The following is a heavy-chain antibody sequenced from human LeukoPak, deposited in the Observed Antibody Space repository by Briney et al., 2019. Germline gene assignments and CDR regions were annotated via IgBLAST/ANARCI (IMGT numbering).Heavy chain of an antibody. D-gene: IGHD6-13*01. CDR2: IYYSGST. V-gene: IGHV4-39*07. CDR3: ARTNPGYSSSWYFDS. Sequence: SETLSLTCTVSGGSISSSGYYWGWIRQPPGKGLEWIGSIYYSGSTYYNPSLKSRVTISVDTSKNQFSLKLSSVTAADTAVYYCARTNPGYSSSWYFDSWGQGTLVTVSS. J-gene: IGHJ4*02. CDR1: GGSISSSGYY.